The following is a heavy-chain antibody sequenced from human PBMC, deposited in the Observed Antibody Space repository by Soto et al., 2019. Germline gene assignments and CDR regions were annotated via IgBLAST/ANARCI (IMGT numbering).Heavy chain of an antibody. V-gene: IGHV1-3*01. CDR1: GFSFIDYS. J-gene: IGHJ1*01. CDR2: INAGNGNT. CDR3: ARSAKKTWLPDF. Sequence: ASVKVSCKASGFSFIDYSILWVRQAPGQSLEWLGWINAGNGNTKYSHKFQDRVTITSDTSATTTYMELRSLRSEDTAVFYCARSAKKTWLPDFWGQDTLVTVSS. D-gene: IGHD5-12*01.